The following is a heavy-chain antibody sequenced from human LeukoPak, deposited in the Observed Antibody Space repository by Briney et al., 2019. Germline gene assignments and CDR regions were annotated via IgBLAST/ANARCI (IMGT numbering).Heavy chain of an antibody. CDR1: GASISSYY. Sequence: PSETLSLTCTVSGASISSYYWSRIRQPPGKGVEWIGCLYGSGSTNYNPSLKSRVTISVDTSKNQFSLNLSSVTAADTAVYYCAKHGGSWTFDYWGQGTLVTVSS. CDR2: LYGSGST. CDR3: AKHGGSWTFDY. V-gene: IGHV4-59*08. J-gene: IGHJ4*02. D-gene: IGHD6-13*01.